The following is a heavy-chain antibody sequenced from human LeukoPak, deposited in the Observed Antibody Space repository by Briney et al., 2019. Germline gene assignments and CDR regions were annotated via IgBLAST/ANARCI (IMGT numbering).Heavy chain of an antibody. D-gene: IGHD6-19*01. Sequence: GGSLRLSCAASGFTFSSYAMSWVRRAPGKGLEWVSAISGSGGSTYYADSVKGRFTISRDNSKNTLYLQMNILRAEDTAVYYCAKSEAVAGIADYWGQGTLVTVSS. V-gene: IGHV3-23*01. CDR1: GFTFSSYA. CDR3: AKSEAVAGIADY. CDR2: ISGSGGST. J-gene: IGHJ4*02.